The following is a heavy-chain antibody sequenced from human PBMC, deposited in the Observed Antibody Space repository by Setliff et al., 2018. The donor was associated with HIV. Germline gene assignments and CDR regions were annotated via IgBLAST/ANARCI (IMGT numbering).Heavy chain of an antibody. V-gene: IGHV4-38-2*02. CDR3: ARTSYNFWGGPDS. CDR1: GDFFSSDYY. Sequence: PSETLSLTCTVSGDFFSSDYYWVWIRQPPGKGLQWIGSIYNSASTYYSPSLKRRVIMSVDTSKNRFSLRLSSVSAADTAVYYCARTSYNFWGGPDSWGQGTLVTVSS. J-gene: IGHJ4*02. CDR2: IYNSAST. D-gene: IGHD3-3*01.